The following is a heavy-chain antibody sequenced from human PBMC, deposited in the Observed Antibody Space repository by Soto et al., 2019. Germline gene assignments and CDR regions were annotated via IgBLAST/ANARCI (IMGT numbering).Heavy chain of an antibody. D-gene: IGHD3-10*01. V-gene: IGHV4-59*01. CDR2: IYYNGNI. Sequence: QVQLQESGPGLVKPLETLSLTCTVPGGSITSYYWSWVRQPPGKGLEWIGYIYYNGNINYNPSLKSRLTISLETSTNQFSLRLSSVTGADTAVYYCATGRVYFGSEYWGQGTLVTVSP. J-gene: IGHJ4*02. CDR1: GGSITSYY. CDR3: ATGRVYFGSEY.